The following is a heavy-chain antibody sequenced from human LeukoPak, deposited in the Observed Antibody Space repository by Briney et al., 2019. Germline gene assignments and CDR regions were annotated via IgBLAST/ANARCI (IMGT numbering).Heavy chain of an antibody. D-gene: IGHD1-26*01. CDR1: GFSFSDFY. Sequence: GGSLRLSCAASGFSFSDFYMSWIRQAPGMGLEWISYIGTRSNPIYYADSVKGRFTISRDDAKNSLYLQMNSLRDEDTAVYFCAREARGSGRDFDYWGQGNLVTVSS. CDR3: AREARGSGRDFDY. V-gene: IGHV3-11*01. CDR2: IGTRSNPI. J-gene: IGHJ4*02.